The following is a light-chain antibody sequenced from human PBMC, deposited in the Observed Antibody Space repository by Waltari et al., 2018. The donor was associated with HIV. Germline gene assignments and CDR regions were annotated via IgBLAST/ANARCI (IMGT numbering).Light chain of an antibody. CDR2: EVT. CDR3: ASYAGNNDWL. Sequence: QSALTQPPSAAGSPGHSVAISCAGTSTDLGGYVYVSRYPHHPGQCTRLMLYEVTKRPSGVPDRFSGSKSGNTASLTVSGLQAEDEADYYCASYAGNNDWLFGGGTKLTVL. J-gene: IGLJ3*02. CDR1: STDLGGYVY. V-gene: IGLV2-8*01.